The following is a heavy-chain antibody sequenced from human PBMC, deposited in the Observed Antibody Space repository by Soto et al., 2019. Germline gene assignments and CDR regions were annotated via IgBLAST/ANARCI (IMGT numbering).Heavy chain of an antibody. V-gene: IGHV1-18*01. CDR2: ISAYNGNT. CDR1: GYTFTSYG. J-gene: IGHJ6*02. D-gene: IGHD3-3*01. Sequence: ASVKLSCKASGYTFTSYGISWVRQAPGQGLEWMGWISAYNGNTNYAQKLQGRVTMTTDTSTSTAYMELRSLRSDDTAVYYCAREGFLEWLLSYANYGMDVWGQGTTVTVSS. CDR3: AREGFLEWLLSYANYGMDV.